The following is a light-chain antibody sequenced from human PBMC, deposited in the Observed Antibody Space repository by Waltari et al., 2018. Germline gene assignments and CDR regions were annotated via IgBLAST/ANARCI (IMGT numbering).Light chain of an antibody. Sequence: QSVLTQPPSASGTPGQRVSISCSGSYSNLGSNSLNWYQQLPGAAPKLLIYRNKQRPSGVPDRFSASKYGTSASLAISGLRSEDEAVYYCAAWDESHYVFGPGTKVTVL. J-gene: IGLJ1*01. CDR1: YSNLGSNS. CDR3: AAWDESHYV. V-gene: IGLV1-47*01. CDR2: RNK.